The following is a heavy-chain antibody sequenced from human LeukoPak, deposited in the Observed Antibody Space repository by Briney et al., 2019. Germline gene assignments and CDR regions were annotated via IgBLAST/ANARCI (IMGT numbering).Heavy chain of an antibody. D-gene: IGHD3-3*01. CDR2: MNSDGSST. CDR1: GFTFSNYW. J-gene: IGHJ5*02. CDR3: AKDLKAVWSGSSSWFDP. V-gene: IGHV3-74*01. Sequence: PGGSLRLSCAASGFTFSNYWMHWVRQAPGKGLVWVSRMNSDGSSTSYADSVKGRFTISRANAKNSLFLQMNSLRAEDTAVYYCAKDLKAVWSGSSSWFDPWGQGTLVTVSS.